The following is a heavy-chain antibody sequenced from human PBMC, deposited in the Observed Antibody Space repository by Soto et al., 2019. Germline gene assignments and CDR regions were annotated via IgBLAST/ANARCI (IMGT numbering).Heavy chain of an antibody. CDR2: IYPGDXGT. D-gene: IGHD6-13*01. Sequence: GESLKISCKGSGYSFTGYWIGWVRQMPGEGLEWMGIIYPGDXGTRYSPSFQGQVTISADKSISTAYLQWSSLKASDTAMYYCARHEKSSSPQRPGAFDIWGQGTMVTVSS. V-gene: IGHV5-51*01. J-gene: IGHJ3*02. CDR1: GYSFTGYW. CDR3: ARHEKSSSPQRPGAFDI.